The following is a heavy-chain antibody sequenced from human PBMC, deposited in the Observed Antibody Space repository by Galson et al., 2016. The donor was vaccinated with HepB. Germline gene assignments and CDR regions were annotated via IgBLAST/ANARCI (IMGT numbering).Heavy chain of an antibody. CDR1: GFTFSSDA. J-gene: IGHJ4*02. CDR2: ISASGAGT. V-gene: IGHV3-23*01. Sequence: SLRLSCAASGFTFSSDAMCWVRQAPEKGLEWVSGISASGAGTYYADSVKGRFTISRDNFKNTLYLQMNSLRAEDAAVYYCAKEISVAGVNGLPSDYWGQGTLVTVSS. CDR3: AKEISVAGVNGLPSDY. D-gene: IGHD6-19*01.